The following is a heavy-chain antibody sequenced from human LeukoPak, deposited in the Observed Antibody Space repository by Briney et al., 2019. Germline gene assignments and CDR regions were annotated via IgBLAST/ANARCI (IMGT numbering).Heavy chain of an antibody. CDR3: ARDGVVVPAAIGYYYYYMDG. V-gene: IGHV3-21*01. D-gene: IGHD2-2*01. CDR2: ISSSSSYI. CDR1: GFTFSSYS. Sequence: GGSLRLSCAASGFTFSSYSMNWVRQAPGKGLEWVSSISSSSSYIYYADSVKGRFTISRDNAKNSLYLQMNSLRAEDTAVYYCARDGVVVPAAIGYYYYYMDGWAKGPRSPSP. J-gene: IGHJ6*03.